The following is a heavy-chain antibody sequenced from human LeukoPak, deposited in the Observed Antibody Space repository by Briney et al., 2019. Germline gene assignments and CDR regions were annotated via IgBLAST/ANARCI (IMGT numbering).Heavy chain of an antibody. CDR3: ARHVRPYY. J-gene: IGHJ4*02. D-gene: IGHD6-6*01. CDR1: GFTFSSYW. V-gene: IGHV3-7*04. Sequence: GGSLRLSCAASGFTFSSYWMSWVRQAPGEGLEWVANIKQDGTEKYYMDSVKGRFSISRDNAKNSLYLQMNALRAEDTAVYYCARHVRPYYWGQGTLVTVST. CDR2: IKQDGTEK.